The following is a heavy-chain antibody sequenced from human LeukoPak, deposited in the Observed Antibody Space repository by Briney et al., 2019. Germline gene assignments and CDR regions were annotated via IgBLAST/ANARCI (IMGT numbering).Heavy chain of an antibody. Sequence: PGGSLRLSCAASGFTFSNYWMSWVRQAPGKGLEWVANIRQDGSEKYYVDSVKGRCTISRDNAKNSLYLQMNSLRDGDTAVYYCAKYSYYYYMDVWGKGTTVTVSS. CDR1: GFTFSNYW. V-gene: IGHV3-7*01. J-gene: IGHJ6*03. CDR2: IRQDGSEK. CDR3: AKYSYYYYMDV.